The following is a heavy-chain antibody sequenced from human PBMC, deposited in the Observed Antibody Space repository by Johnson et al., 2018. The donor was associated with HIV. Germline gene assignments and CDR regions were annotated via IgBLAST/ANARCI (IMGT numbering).Heavy chain of an antibody. CDR1: GFTFDDYG. J-gene: IGHJ3*02. CDR2: IHWNGGST. Sequence: VQLVESGGGVVRPGGSLRLSCAASGFTFDDYGMNWVRQAPGKGLEWVSGIHWNGGSTGYADSVKGRLTVSRDNAKISLYLQMNSLRAEDTALYYCARVTGGYYSSSFGNAFDIWGQGTMVTVSS. D-gene: IGHD6-6*01. CDR3: ARVTGGYYSSSFGNAFDI. V-gene: IGHV3-20*04.